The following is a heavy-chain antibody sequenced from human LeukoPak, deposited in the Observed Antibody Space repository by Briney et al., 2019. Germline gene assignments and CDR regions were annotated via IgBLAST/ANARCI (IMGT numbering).Heavy chain of an antibody. CDR2: IIPIFGTA. CDR3: ARGPTDILYYYYMDV. CDR1: GGTFSSYA. J-gene: IGHJ6*03. D-gene: IGHD2-15*01. Sequence: SVKVSCKASGGTFSSYAISWVRQAPGQGLEWMGGIIPIFGTANYAQKFQGRVTITTDESTSTAYMELSSLRSEDTAVYYCARGPTDILYYYYMDVWGKGTTVTVSS. V-gene: IGHV1-69*05.